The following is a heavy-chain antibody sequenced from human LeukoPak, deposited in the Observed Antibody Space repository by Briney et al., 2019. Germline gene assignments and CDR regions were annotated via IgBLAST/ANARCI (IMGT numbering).Heavy chain of an antibody. CDR1: GGSFSGYY. Sequence: SETLPLTCAVYGGSFSGYYWSWIRQPPGEGLEWIGEINHSGSTNYNPSLKSRVTISVDTSKNQFSLKLNSVTAADTAVYYCARGGSLSAARLGYWGQGTLVTVSS. CDR3: ARGGSLSAARLGY. V-gene: IGHV4-34*01. CDR2: INHSGST. D-gene: IGHD6-6*01. J-gene: IGHJ4*02.